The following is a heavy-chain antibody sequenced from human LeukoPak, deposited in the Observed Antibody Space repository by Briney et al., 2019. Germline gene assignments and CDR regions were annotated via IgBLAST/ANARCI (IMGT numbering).Heavy chain of an antibody. CDR3: ARAYCSGGSCYSDFHY. CDR1: GFTFSSDG. J-gene: IGHJ4*02. V-gene: IGHV3-33*01. CDR2: IWYDGSNK. Sequence: PGRSLRLSCAASGFTFSSDGMHCVRQAPGKGLEWVAVIWYDGSNKYYADSVKGRFTISRDNSKNTLYLQMNSLRAEDTAVYYCARAYCSGGSCYSDFHYWGQGTLVTVSS. D-gene: IGHD2-15*01.